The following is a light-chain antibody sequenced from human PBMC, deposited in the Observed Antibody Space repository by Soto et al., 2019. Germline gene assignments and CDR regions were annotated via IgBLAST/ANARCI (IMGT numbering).Light chain of an antibody. Sequence: EIVLTRSPGTLSLSLGERATLSCRASQSVSSNYLAWYQQKPGQAPRLLIYETSSRATGIPDRFSGSGSGTDFTLSISRLEPEDFAVYYCQQYGNGNSPRYSFGQGTRLEIK. CDR1: QSVSSNY. V-gene: IGKV3-20*01. J-gene: IGKJ2*03. CDR2: ETS. CDR3: QQYGNGNSPRYS.